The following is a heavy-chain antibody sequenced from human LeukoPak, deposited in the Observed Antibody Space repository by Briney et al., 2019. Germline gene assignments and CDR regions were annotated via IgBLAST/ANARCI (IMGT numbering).Heavy chain of an antibody. J-gene: IGHJ4*02. CDR3: ARLTKGRYFDYFFDH. V-gene: IGHV4-39*01. D-gene: IGHD3-9*01. Sequence: PSETLSLTCSVFGDSVSSGNYFWGWIRQPPEKGLEWIGNINYIGSSAYNPSLKSRVTVSVDTSKNQFSLKMTSVTAADTALYYCARLTKGRYFDYFFDHWGQGTLITVSS. CDR2: INYIGSS. CDR1: GDSVSSGNYF.